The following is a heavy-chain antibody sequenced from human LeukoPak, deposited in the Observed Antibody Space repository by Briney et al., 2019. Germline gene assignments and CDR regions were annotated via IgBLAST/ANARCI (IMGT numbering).Heavy chain of an antibody. V-gene: IGHV2-5*02. D-gene: IGHD3-22*01. CDR1: GFSLSTSGVG. Sequence: SGPTLVNPTQTLTLTCTFSGFSLSTSGVGVGWIRQPPGKALEWLALIYWDVDKRYSPSLKSRLTITKDTSKNQVVLTMTNMDPVDTATYYSAHRRYYYDSSGPEAFDIWGQGTMVTVSS. CDR2: IYWDVDK. J-gene: IGHJ3*02. CDR3: AHRRYYYDSSGPEAFDI.